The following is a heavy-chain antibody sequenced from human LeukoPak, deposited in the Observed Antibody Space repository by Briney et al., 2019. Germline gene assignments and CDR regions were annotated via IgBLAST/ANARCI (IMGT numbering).Heavy chain of an antibody. CDR3: AKDGIGSSWYLFGY. Sequence: GGSLRLSCAASGFTFSNYGMSWVRQAPGKGLEWVSAISGSGGSTYYADSVKGRFTISRDNSKNTLYLQMNSLRAEDTAVYYCAKDGIGSSWYLFGYWGQGTLVTVSS. CDR1: GFTFSNYG. CDR2: ISGSGGST. D-gene: IGHD6-13*01. V-gene: IGHV3-23*01. J-gene: IGHJ4*02.